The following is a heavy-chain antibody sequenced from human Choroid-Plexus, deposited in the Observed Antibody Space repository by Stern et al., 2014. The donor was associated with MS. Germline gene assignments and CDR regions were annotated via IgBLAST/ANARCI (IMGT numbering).Heavy chain of an antibody. Sequence: QVQLVESGGGVVQPGRPLRLSCVASGFTFGSCAMHWVRQAPGKGLEWGAGVSYDGSNKYYADSVKGRFTISRDNSQNTLYMQMSSLRPEDTAVYYCAKDRQCLTYFFDHWGQGSLVTVSS. D-gene: IGHD2-8*01. CDR1: GFTFGSCA. CDR3: AKDRQCLTYFFDH. J-gene: IGHJ5*02. CDR2: VSYDGSNK. V-gene: IGHV3-30*18.